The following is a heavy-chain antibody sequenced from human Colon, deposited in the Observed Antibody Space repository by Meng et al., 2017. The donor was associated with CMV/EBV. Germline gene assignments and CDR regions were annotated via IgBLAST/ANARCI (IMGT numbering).Heavy chain of an antibody. J-gene: IGHJ1*01. CDR3: ASHSSYVWGSHH. CDR1: GYSFTVYY. Sequence: QVQVARSGAGVRMPGASVKVSCKASGYSFTVYYIHWVRQAPGQGLGWMGWMDPTTGRTDYAQKFQGTVTMTRDTSISTAYLELSRLTSDDTAVYYCASHSSYVWGSHHWGQGTLVTVSS. D-gene: IGHD3-16*01. CDR2: MDPTTGRT. V-gene: IGHV1-2*02.